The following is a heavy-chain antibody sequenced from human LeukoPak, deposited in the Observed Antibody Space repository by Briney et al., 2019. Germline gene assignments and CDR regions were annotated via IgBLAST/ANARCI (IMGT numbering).Heavy chain of an antibody. CDR3: AKVAYNWISYVLFDY. V-gene: IGHV3-23*01. D-gene: IGHD1-20*01. CDR1: GFTFSPYA. J-gene: IGHJ4*02. Sequence: GGSLRLSCAASGFTFSPYAMTWVRQAPGKGLEWVSSISGSGSGTYYADSVKGRFTISRDNSKNTLYLQMNSLRADDSAVYYCAKVAYNWISYVLFDYWGQGTLVTVSS. CDR2: ISGSGSGT.